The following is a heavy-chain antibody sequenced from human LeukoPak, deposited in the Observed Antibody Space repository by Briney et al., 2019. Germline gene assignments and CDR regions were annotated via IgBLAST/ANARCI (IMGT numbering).Heavy chain of an antibody. CDR2: IGASGVYT. D-gene: IGHD1-26*01. Sequence: PGGSLRLSCAASGFSFVNSAMSWVRQAPGTGLEWVSGIGASGVYTYYADSVKGRFTISRDNPKDTLYLQMGSLRAGDTAVYYCAKGGSLYFFDSWGQGALVTVSS. CDR1: GFSFVNSA. CDR3: AKGGSLYFFDS. J-gene: IGHJ4*02. V-gene: IGHV3-23*01.